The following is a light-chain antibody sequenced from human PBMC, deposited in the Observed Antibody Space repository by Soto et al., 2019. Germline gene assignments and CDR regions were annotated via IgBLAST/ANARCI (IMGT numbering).Light chain of an antibody. CDR3: QQYNSYSQP. V-gene: IGKV1-5*01. CDR2: DAS. CDR1: QSISSW. J-gene: IGKJ1*01. Sequence: DIQMTQSPSTLSASVGDRVTITCRASQSISSWLAWYQQKPGKAPKLLIYDASSLESGVPSRFSGSGSGTEFTLTISSLQPDDFATYYCQQYNSYSQPFVHGTKVELK.